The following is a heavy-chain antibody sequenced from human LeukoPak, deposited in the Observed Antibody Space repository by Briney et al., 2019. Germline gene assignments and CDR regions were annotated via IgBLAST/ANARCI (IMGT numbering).Heavy chain of an antibody. J-gene: IGHJ5*02. Sequence: VASVKVSCKASGYTFTSYDINWVRQATGQGLEWMGWMNPSSGNTGYAQKFQGRVTITRNTSISTAYMELSSLRSEDTAVYYCARGRGSSWYRWFDPWGQGTLVTVSS. CDR1: GYTFTSYD. V-gene: IGHV1-8*03. CDR2: MNPSSGNT. CDR3: ARGRGSSWYRWFDP. D-gene: IGHD6-13*01.